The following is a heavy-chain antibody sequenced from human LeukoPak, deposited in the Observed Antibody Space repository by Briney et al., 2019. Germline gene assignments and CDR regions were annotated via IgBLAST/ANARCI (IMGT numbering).Heavy chain of an antibody. D-gene: IGHD1-26*01. CDR1: GYSFNSYW. Sequence: GESLKIPRKGYGYSFNSYWIGWVRQMPGKGLKWMGIIYPGDSDARYSPSFQGQVTISADKSISTAYLQWSSLKASDTAMYYCARRRDLYSGSYYPFDYWGQGTLVTVSS. CDR3: ARRRDLYSGSYYPFDY. V-gene: IGHV5-51*01. J-gene: IGHJ4*02. CDR2: IYPGDSDA.